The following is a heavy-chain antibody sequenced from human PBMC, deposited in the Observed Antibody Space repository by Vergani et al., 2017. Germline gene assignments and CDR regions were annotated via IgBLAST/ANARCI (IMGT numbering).Heavy chain of an antibody. CDR3: ARRGCTGRPLDS. CDR2: ISAYNGNT. CDR1: GYTFTSYG. Sequence: QVQLVQSGAEVKKPGASVKVSCKASGYTFTSYGISWVRQAPGQGLEWMGWISAYNGNTNYPEKFQGRLTMTTDTSTRTAYMELRSLRADDTAVYYCARRGCTGRPLDSWGQGTQVTVSS. V-gene: IGHV1-18*04. D-gene: IGHD2-8*02. J-gene: IGHJ4*02.